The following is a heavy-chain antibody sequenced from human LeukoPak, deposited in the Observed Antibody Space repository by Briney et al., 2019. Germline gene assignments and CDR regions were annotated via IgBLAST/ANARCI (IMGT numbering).Heavy chain of an antibody. CDR1: GYTFTSYD. D-gene: IGHD2-21*02. CDR3: ARRYRLLTNWFDP. CDR2: MNPNSGNT. V-gene: IGHV1-8*01. Sequence: ASVTVSCKASGYTFTSYDINWVRQATGQGLEWMGWMNPNSGNTGYAQKFQGRVTMTRNTSISTAYMELSSLRSEDTAVYYCARRYRLLTNWFDPWGQGTLVTVSS. J-gene: IGHJ5*02.